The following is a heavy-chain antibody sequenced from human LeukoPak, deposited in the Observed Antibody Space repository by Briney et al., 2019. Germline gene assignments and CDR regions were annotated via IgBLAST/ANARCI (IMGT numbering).Heavy chain of an antibody. J-gene: IGHJ6*02. CDR2: ITGSGGNT. CDR1: GFIFSSYS. D-gene: IGHD6-13*01. Sequence: GGSLRLSCAASGFIFSSYSMSWVRQAPGKGLEWVSVITGSGGNTYYADSVKGRFTISKDDSKNTVYLQMSSLRVDDTAVYYCAKAASSSWPSYYYGMDVWGQGTTVTVS. CDR3: AKAASSSWPSYYYGMDV. V-gene: IGHV3-23*01.